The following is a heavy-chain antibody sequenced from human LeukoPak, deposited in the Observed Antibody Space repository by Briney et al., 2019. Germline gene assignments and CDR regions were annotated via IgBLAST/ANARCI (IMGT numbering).Heavy chain of an antibody. J-gene: IGHJ6*04. D-gene: IGHD2-15*01. CDR1: GGSFSGYY. CDR3: ARGRHPYCSGGSCYYYGMDV. V-gene: IGHV4-34*01. CDR2: INHSGST. Sequence: ASETLSPTCAVYGGSFSGYYWSWIRQPPGKGLEWIGEINHSGSTNYNPSLKSRVTISVDTSKNQFSLKLSSVTAADTAVYYCARGRHPYCSGGSCYYYGMDVWGKGTTVTVSS.